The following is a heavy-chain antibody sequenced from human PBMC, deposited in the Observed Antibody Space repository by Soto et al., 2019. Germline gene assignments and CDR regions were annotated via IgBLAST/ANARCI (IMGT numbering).Heavy chain of an antibody. Sequence: SETLSLTCTVSGGSIRSYYWSWIRQPPGKGLEWIGYIYYSGSTNYNPSLKSRVTISVDTSKNQFSLKLSSVTAADTAVYYCARRYGYSFDYWGQGTLVTVSP. J-gene: IGHJ4*02. CDR3: ARRYGYSFDY. CDR2: IYYSGST. D-gene: IGHD5-18*01. CDR1: GGSIRSYY. V-gene: IGHV4-59*01.